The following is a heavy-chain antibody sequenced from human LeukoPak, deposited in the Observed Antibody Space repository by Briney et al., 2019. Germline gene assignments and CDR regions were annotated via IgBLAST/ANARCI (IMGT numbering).Heavy chain of an antibody. CDR2: IYYSGST. D-gene: IGHD2-2*02. CDR1: GGSISSYY. CDR3: ASYCSTSCYTDAFDI. J-gene: IGHJ3*02. Sequence: SETLSLTCTVSGGSISSYYWSWIRQPPGKGLEWIGYIYYSGSTYYNPSLKSRVTISVDRSKNQFSLKLSSVTAADTAVYYCASYCSTSCYTDAFDIWGQGTMVTVSS. V-gene: IGHV4-59*12.